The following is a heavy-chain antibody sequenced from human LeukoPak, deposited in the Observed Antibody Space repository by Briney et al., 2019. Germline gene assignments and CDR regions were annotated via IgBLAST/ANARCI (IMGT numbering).Heavy chain of an antibody. J-gene: IGHJ4*02. CDR1: GGSITISNYY. CDR2: IYYSGAT. CDR3: AALGNGRTFDN. D-gene: IGHD1-26*01. V-gene: IGHV4-39*07. Sequence: SETLSLTCTISGGSITISNYYWGCIRQPPGKGLEWIGSIYYSGATFYNPSLKSRVTISLDTSKNQFSLKLTSVTAADTAVYYCAALGNGRTFDNWGQGTLDTVSS.